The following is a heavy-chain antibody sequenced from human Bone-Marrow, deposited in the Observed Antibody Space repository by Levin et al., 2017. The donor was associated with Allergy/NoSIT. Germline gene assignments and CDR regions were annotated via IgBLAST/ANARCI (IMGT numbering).Heavy chain of an antibody. V-gene: IGHV5-10-1*01. CDR1: GYSFTSHW. D-gene: IGHD3-10*01. CDR3: ARHAELYYYGSGSYYMAL. Sequence: GESLKISCKASGYSFTSHWITWVRQMPGKGLEWMGRIDPSDSNTKYSPSVEGHATTSVDKSTTTAYLQWTSLKASDTAMYYCARHAELYYYGSGSYYMALWGQGTMVTVSS. CDR2: IDPSDSNT. J-gene: IGHJ3*01.